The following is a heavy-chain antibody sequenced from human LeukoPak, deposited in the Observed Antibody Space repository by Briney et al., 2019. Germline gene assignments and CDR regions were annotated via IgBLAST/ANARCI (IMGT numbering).Heavy chain of an antibody. D-gene: IGHD3-3*01. CDR3: ARVAPQTYDDFWSGYPYLNWFDP. Sequence: SETLSLTCTVSGYSISSGYYWGWIRQPPGKGLEWMGSIYHSGSTYYNPSLKSRLTISVDTSKNQFSLKLSSVTAADTAVYYCARVAPQTYDDFWSGYPYLNWFDPWGQGTLVTVSS. CDR1: GYSISSGYY. J-gene: IGHJ5*02. CDR2: IYHSGST. V-gene: IGHV4-38-2*02.